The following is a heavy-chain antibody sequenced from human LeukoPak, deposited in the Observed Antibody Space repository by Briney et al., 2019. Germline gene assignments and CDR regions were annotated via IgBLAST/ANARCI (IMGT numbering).Heavy chain of an antibody. D-gene: IGHD6-13*01. V-gene: IGHV3-74*01. J-gene: IGHJ4*02. Sequence: GGSLRLSCAASGFSLSSYWMHWGRQAPGKGLVWVSRINSDGSTTNYADSVKGRFTISRENAKNTLYLQMNSLRAEDTAVYYCARRQYRSSWYYFDYWGQGTLVTVSS. CDR2: INSDGSTT. CDR1: GFSLSSYW. CDR3: ARRQYRSSWYYFDY.